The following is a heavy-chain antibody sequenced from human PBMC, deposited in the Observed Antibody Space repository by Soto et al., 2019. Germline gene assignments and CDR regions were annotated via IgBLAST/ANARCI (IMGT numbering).Heavy chain of an antibody. V-gene: IGHV3-53*02. D-gene: IGHD1-1*01. CDR3: ARDLGWNDLLNTYYYGMDV. J-gene: IGHJ6*02. Sequence: EVQLVETGGGLIQPGGSLRLSCEVSGFSVSDSSMSWVRQAPGKGLAWVSVFYRGGSTDYADSVKGRGTVSRDTFKNTRGRKLDSLTVEDTAVYFGARDLGWNDLLNTYYYGMDVWGQGTTVTVS. CDR1: GFSVSDSS. CDR2: FYRGGST.